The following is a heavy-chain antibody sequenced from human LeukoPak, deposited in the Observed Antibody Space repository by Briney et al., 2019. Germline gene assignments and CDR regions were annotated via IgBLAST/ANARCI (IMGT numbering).Heavy chain of an antibody. J-gene: IGHJ3*01. CDR3: ARDRLSGLAFEF. D-gene: IGHD2-15*01. V-gene: IGHV1-2*06. Sequence: ASVKVSCKASGYTFTGFYIQWVRQARGQAREWMGRINPNNGDTNYQKKFLGTGTMTRDTSITTVYMELSTLTSDDTAVYYCARDRLSGLAFEFWGQGTLITVSS. CDR2: INPNNGDT. CDR1: GYTFTGFY.